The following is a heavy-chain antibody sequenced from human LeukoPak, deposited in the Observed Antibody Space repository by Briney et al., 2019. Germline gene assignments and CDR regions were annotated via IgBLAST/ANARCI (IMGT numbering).Heavy chain of an antibody. CDR3: ARAIQGAFGI. V-gene: IGHV4-39*07. Sequence: SETLSLTCTVSGVSISSSSYYWGWIRQPPGKGLEWIGSIYYSGSTYYNPSLKSRVTISVDTSKNQFSLKLSSVTAADTAVYYCARAIQGAFGIWGQGTMVTVSS. CDR1: GVSISSSSYY. J-gene: IGHJ3*02. CDR2: IYYSGST.